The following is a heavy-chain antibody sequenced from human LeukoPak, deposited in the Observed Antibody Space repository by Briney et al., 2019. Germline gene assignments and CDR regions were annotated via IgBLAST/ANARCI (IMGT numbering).Heavy chain of an antibody. V-gene: IGHV1-18*01. J-gene: IGHJ3*02. CDR2: ISAYNGNT. CDR3: AGPYCSSTSCQEDAFDI. D-gene: IGHD2-2*01. CDR1: GYTFTSYG. Sequence: ASVKVSCKASGYTFTSYGIRWVRQAPGQGLEWMGWISAYNGNTNYAQKLQGRVTMTTDTSTSTAYMELSSLRSEDTAVYYCAGPYCSSTSCQEDAFDIWGQGTMVTVSS.